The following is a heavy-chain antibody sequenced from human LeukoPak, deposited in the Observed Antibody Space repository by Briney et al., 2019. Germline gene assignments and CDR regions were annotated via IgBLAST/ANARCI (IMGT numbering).Heavy chain of an antibody. CDR3: ARSMTDSSGYCYAFDI. CDR2: IWYDGSNK. CDR1: GFTFSSYG. D-gene: IGHD3-22*01. V-gene: IGHV3-33*01. Sequence: PGGSLRLSCAASGFTFSSYGMHWVRQAPGKGLEWVAVIWYDGSNKYYADSVKGRFTISRDNSKNTLYLQMNSLRAEDTAVYYCARSMTDSSGYCYAFDIWGQGTMVTVSS. J-gene: IGHJ3*02.